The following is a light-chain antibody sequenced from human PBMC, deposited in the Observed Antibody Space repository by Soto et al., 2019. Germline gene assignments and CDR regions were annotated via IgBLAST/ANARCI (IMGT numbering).Light chain of an antibody. Sequence: EIVLKQSPATLSLSPGARVTLSCRASQSVSNYLGWYQQKPGQAPRLLIYDASNRATGISARFSGSGSGTAGTITISSLEPEDSEVYYGQQRSNWPLTFGGGTKVDIK. CDR3: QQRSNWPLT. CDR2: DAS. CDR1: QSVSNY. V-gene: IGKV3-11*01. J-gene: IGKJ4*01.